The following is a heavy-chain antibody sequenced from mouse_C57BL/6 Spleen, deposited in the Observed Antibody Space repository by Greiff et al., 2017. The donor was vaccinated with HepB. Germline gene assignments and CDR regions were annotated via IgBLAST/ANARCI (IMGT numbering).Heavy chain of an antibody. CDR3: ARENDGYYRFAY. J-gene: IGHJ3*01. Sequence: DVKLVESGPELVKPGASVKISCKASGYSFTGYYMNWVKQSPEKSLEWIGEINPSTGGTTYNQKFKAKATLTVDKSSSTAYMQLKSLTSEDSAVYYCARENDGYYRFAYWGQGTLVTVSA. D-gene: IGHD2-3*01. V-gene: IGHV1-42*01. CDR1: GYSFTGYY. CDR2: INPSTGGT.